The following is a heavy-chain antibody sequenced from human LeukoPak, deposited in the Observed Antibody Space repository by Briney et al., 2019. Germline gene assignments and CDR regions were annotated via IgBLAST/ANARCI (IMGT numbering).Heavy chain of an antibody. J-gene: IGHJ4*02. CDR2: IYYSGST. V-gene: IGHV4-59*08. D-gene: IGHD3-10*01. Sequence: PSETLSLTCTVSGGAIDSYYWSWIRQPPGKGLEWIGCIYYSGSTNYDPSLKSRVTISIDTSKKQFSLKLCSVTAADTAVYYCATLYGSGDYWGQGTLVTVSS. CDR3: ATLYGSGDY. CDR1: GGAIDSYY.